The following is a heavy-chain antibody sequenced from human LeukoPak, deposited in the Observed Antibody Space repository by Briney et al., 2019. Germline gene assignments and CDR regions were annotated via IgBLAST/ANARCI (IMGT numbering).Heavy chain of an antibody. Sequence: ASVKVSCKASGGTFSSYAISWVRQAPGQGLEWMGGIIPIFGTANYAQKFQGRVTITRNTSISTAYMELSSLRSEDTAVYYCAREGYYGDRVFDYWGQGTLVTVSS. CDR3: AREGYYGDRVFDY. V-gene: IGHV1-69*05. J-gene: IGHJ4*02. CDR1: GGTFSSYA. CDR2: IIPIFGTA. D-gene: IGHD4-17*01.